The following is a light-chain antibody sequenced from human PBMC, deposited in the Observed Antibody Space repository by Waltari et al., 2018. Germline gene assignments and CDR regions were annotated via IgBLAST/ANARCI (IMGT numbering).Light chain of an antibody. J-gene: IGLJ3*02. V-gene: IGLV2-14*03. CDR2: DVN. CDR3: SSFTRSNSWV. Sequence: HSALAQPASVSGSPGQSITISCTGTSSDVGAYNYVSWYQQHPGKAPRLMIFDVNDRPPAVSFRFSGSKSGNTASLPISGLQAEDEADYYCSSFTRSNSWVFGGGTKLTVL. CDR1: SSDVGAYNY.